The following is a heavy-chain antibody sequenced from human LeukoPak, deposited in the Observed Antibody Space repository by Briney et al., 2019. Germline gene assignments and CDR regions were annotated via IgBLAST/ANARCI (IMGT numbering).Heavy chain of an antibody. J-gene: IGHJ4*02. V-gene: IGHV3-23*01. CDR1: GFTFSSYG. Sequence: GGSLRLSCAASGFTFSSYGMSWVRQAPGRGLEWVSTISGSAYNSYYADSVKGRFTISRDNSANTLYLLMNSLRAEDTALYYCAKHSGSYFIYHVDSWGQGTLVTVSS. D-gene: IGHD1-26*01. CDR2: ISGSAYNS. CDR3: AKHSGSYFIYHVDS.